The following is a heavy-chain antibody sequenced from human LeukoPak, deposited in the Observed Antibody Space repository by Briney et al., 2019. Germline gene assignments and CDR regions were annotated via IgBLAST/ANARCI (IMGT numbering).Heavy chain of an antibody. V-gene: IGHV1-69*13. Sequence: GASVKVSCQASGGILSSYSISWVRQPPGQGREWMGGIIPIFGTANYTQRFTGRVTITAGESTITAYMELSSLRSEDTAVYYCARDGYSGYGPCKGGMAFDIWGQGTMVTVSS. CDR3: ARDGYSGYGPCKGGMAFDI. J-gene: IGHJ3*02. D-gene: IGHD5-12*01. CDR2: IIPIFGTA. CDR1: GGILSSYS.